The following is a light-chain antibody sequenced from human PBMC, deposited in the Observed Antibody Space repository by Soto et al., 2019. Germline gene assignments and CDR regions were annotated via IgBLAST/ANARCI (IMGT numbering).Light chain of an antibody. J-gene: IGKJ4*01. V-gene: IGKV3-20*01. Sequence: EIVLTQSPGTLSLSPGERATLSCRASQSVSSNYLAWYQQKPGQAPRLLIYGASTRATGIPDRFSGSGSGTDFTLTISRLEPDDSAVYYCQLYGDSPTFGGGTKVDIK. CDR1: QSVSSNY. CDR3: QLYGDSPT. CDR2: GAS.